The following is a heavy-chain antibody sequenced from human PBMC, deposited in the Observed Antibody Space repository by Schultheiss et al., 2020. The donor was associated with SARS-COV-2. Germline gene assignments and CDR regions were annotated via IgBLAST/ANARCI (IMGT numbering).Heavy chain of an antibody. CDR1: GGSISSGGYY. CDR2: IYYSGST. J-gene: IGHJ5*02. CDR3: ARDGDQRMDWFDP. Sequence: SETLSLTCTVSGGSISSGGYYWSWIRQHPGKGLEWIGYIYYSGSTNYNPSLKSRVTISVDTSKNQFSLKLSSVTAADTAVYYCARDGDQRMDWFDPWGQGTLVTVSS. V-gene: IGHV4-30-4*08. D-gene: IGHD2-21*02.